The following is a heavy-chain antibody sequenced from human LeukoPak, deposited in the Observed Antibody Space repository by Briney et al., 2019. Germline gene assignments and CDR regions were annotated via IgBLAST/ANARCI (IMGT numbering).Heavy chain of an antibody. CDR2: ISSSSSYI. V-gene: IGHV3-21*01. Sequence: PGGSLRLSCAASGFTFSRHSINWVRQAPGKGLEWVSSISSSSSYIYYADSVKGRFTISRDNAKNSLYLQMNSLRAEDTALYYCAKTGSWGSSNYYFDYWGQGTLVTVSS. CDR3: AKTGSWGSSNYYFDY. CDR1: GFTFSRHS. D-gene: IGHD2-15*01. J-gene: IGHJ4*02.